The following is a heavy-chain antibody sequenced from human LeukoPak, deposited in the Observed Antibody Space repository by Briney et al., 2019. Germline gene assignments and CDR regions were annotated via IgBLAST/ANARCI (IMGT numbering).Heavy chain of an antibody. J-gene: IGHJ4*02. CDR2: IWYDGSNK. D-gene: IGHD4-17*01. CDR3: ARVPFGDYGHLDY. Sequence: QPGGSLRLSCAASGFTFSSYGMHWVRQAPGKGLEWVAVIWYDGSNKYYADSVKGRFTISRDNSKNTLYLQMNSLRAEDTAVYYCARVPFGDYGHLDYWGQGTLVTVSS. V-gene: IGHV3-33*01. CDR1: GFTFSSYG.